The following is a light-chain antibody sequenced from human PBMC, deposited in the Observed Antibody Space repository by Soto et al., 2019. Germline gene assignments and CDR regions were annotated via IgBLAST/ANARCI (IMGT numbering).Light chain of an antibody. CDR1: SGSIASNS. J-gene: IGLJ2*01. Sequence: NFMLTQPHSVSESPGKTVTISCTGSSGSIASNSVQWYQQRPGSAPSTVIYEDDQRPSGVPDRFSGSKSGTSASLAITGLQAEDEADYYCQSYDSSLSGYVVFGGGTKVTVL. CDR2: EDD. CDR3: QSYDSSLSGYVV. V-gene: IGLV6-57*02.